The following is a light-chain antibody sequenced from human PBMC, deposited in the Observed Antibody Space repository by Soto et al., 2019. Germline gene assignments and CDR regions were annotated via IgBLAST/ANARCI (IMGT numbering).Light chain of an antibody. V-gene: IGLV2-14*01. CDR2: EVS. J-gene: IGLJ2*01. Sequence: QSALTQPASVSGSPGQSISISCTGTSSDVSGSNAVSWYQQHPGKAPKLMMYEVSNRPSGVSTRFSGSKSGKTASLTISGLQTEDEADYYCSSYTSFSTVVFGGGTKVTVL. CDR3: SSYTSFSTVV. CDR1: SSDVSGSNA.